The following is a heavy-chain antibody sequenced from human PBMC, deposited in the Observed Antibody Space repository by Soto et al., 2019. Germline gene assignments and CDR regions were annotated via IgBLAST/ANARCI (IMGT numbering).Heavy chain of an antibody. Sequence: SQTLSLTCVISGDSVSSNSAGWNWIRQSPSRGLEWLGRTFYRSKWYNDYAVSLKGRISINADTSKNQFSLQLNSVTPEDTAVYYCARVEYTESEYYHVMDVSGKGTPLTVSS. CDR2: TFYRSKWYN. CDR1: GDSVSSNSAG. D-gene: IGHD2-2*02. CDR3: ARVEYTESEYYHVMDV. V-gene: IGHV6-1*01. J-gene: IGHJ6*04.